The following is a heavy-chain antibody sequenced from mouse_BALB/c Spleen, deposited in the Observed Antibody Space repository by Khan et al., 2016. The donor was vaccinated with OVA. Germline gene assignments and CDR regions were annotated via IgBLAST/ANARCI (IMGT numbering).Heavy chain of an antibody. Sequence: QVQLQQPGAELVRPGASVKLPCKASGYTFTSYWMNWVRQRPRQGLEWIGEINPSDSESHYNEMFKDKATLTVDKSSGTAYMQLSSLTSEDSAVYYCARREKYGYDPSWFAYWGQGTLVTVSA. CDR2: INPSDSES. CDR1: GYTFTSYW. CDR3: ARREKYGYDPSWFAY. J-gene: IGHJ3*01. V-gene: IGHV1-52*01. D-gene: IGHD2-2*01.